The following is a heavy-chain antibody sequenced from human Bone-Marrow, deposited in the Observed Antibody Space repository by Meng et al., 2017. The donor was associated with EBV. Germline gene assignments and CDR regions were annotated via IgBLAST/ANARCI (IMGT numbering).Heavy chain of an antibody. Sequence: EVXLEESGGXRVEPGEGLRLSCAASGFTLRSYSMNWVRLAPGKGLEWVSSISSNSIDIYYADLVKGRFTISRDNAKNSLFLQMNSLRAEDTAVYYCARDRTSNRFDYWGQGTLVTVSS. J-gene: IGHJ4*02. CDR3: ARDRTSNRFDY. D-gene: IGHD2-8*01. CDR1: GFTLRSYS. CDR2: ISSNSIDI. V-gene: IGHV3-21*01.